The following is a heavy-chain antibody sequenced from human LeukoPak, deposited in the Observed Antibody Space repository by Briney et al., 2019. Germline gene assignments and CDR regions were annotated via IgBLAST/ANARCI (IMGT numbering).Heavy chain of an antibody. D-gene: IGHD3-22*01. J-gene: IGHJ6*03. Sequence: SETLSLTCAVYGESFSDYYWTWLRQTPGKGLEWIGEMSPSGSSNYNPPLKSRVTISVDTSKIQFSLKLRSVTAADTVDYYCARGRQDVNMILVVMAGVSYYLDVWSKGTTVTVS. V-gene: IGHV4-34*01. CDR3: ARGRQDVNMILVVMAGVSYYLDV. CDR2: MSPSGSS. CDR1: GESFSDYY.